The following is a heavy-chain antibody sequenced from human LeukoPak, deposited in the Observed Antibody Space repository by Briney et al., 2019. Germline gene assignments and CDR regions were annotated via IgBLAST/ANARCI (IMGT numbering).Heavy chain of an antibody. CDR3: ARDNLEKAFDY. V-gene: IGHV4-61*02. D-gene: IGHD1-1*01. CDR1: GGSISSGRYY. J-gene: IGHJ4*02. CDR2: IYTSGST. Sequence: PSETLSLTCTVSGGSISSGRYYWSWIRQPAGKGLEWIGRIYTSGSTNYNPSLKSRLTISVDTSKNQFSLKLSSVTAADTAVYYCARDNLEKAFDYWGQGTLVTVSS.